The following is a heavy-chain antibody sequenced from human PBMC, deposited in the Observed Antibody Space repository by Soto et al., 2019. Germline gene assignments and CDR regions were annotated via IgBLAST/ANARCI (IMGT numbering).Heavy chain of an antibody. CDR1: GGTFSSYA. D-gene: IGHD3-10*01. J-gene: IGHJ6*02. V-gene: IGHV1-69*12. CDR3: AVYYYGSGSYLPYGMDV. CDR2: IIPIFGTA. Sequence: QVQLVQSGAEVKKPGSSVKVSCKASGGTFSSYAISWERQAPGQGLEWMGGIIPIFGTANYAQKFQGRVMITADESTSTAYMELSSLRSEDTAVYYCAVYYYGSGSYLPYGMDVWGQGTTVTVSS.